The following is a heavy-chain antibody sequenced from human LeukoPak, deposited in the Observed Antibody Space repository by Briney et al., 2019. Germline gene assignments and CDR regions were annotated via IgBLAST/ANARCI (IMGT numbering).Heavy chain of an antibody. CDR3: ARGMAFDI. J-gene: IGHJ3*02. Sequence: SETLSLTCAVYGGSFSGYYWSWIRQPPGKGLEWIVETNHSGSTNYNPSLKSRVTISVDTSKNQFSLKLSSVTAADTAVYYCARGMAFDIWGQGTMVTVSS. V-gene: IGHV4-34*01. CDR1: GGSFSGYY. CDR2: TNHSGST.